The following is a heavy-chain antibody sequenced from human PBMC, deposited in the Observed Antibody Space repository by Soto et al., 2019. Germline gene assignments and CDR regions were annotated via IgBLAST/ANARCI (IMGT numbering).Heavy chain of an antibody. Sequence: SETLSLTCSVSGGSISSPTYYWGWVRRAPGGGPEWIGNIFYNGRTDYNPSLQSRVTISVDTSKNQFSLRLASVTAADTAVYYCARGGFSADDQSDRFDPWGHGTLVTVAS. J-gene: IGHJ5*02. D-gene: IGHD5-12*01. V-gene: IGHV4-39*02. CDR1: GGSISSPTYY. CDR3: ARGGFSADDQSDRFDP. CDR2: IFYNGRT.